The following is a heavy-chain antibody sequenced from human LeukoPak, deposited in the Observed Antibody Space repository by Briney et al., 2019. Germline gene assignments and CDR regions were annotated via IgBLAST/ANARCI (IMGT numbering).Heavy chain of an antibody. Sequence: SETLSLTCTVSGGSISSNYWSGIRQPPGKGLEWIGYIYSSGSTNHNPSLKSRVTTSVDTSKNQFSLKLTSVTAADTAVYYCVRAFWSGYYYVFDYWGQGTLVTVSS. D-gene: IGHD3-3*01. CDR3: VRAFWSGYYYVFDY. J-gene: IGHJ4*02. CDR1: GGSISSNY. CDR2: IYSSGST. V-gene: IGHV4-59*01.